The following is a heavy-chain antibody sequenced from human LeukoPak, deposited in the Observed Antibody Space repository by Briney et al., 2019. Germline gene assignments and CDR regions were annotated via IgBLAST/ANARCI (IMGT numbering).Heavy chain of an antibody. J-gene: IGHJ5*02. CDR1: GGSISSYY. D-gene: IGHD3-10*01. Sequence: SETLSLTCTVSGGSISSYYWSWIRQPPGKGLEWIGYIYYSGSTNYNPSLKSRVTISVDTSKNQFSLKLSSVTAADTAVYYCARDQAEDVINHNWFDPWGQGTLVTVSS. CDR3: ARDQAEDVINHNWFDP. CDR2: IYYSGST. V-gene: IGHV4-59*01.